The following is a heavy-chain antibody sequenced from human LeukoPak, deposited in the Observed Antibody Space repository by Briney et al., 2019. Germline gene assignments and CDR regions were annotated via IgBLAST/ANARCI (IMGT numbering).Heavy chain of an antibody. V-gene: IGHV1-24*01. CDR3: ATAHQLSLDAFDI. J-gene: IGHJ3*02. CDR2: FDPEDGET. D-gene: IGHD2-2*01. Sequence: GASVKVSCKVSGYTLTELSMHWVRQAPGKELEWMGGFDPEDGETIYAQKFQGRVTMTEDTSTDTAYMELSSLRSEDTAVYYRATAHQLSLDAFDIWGQGTMVTVSS. CDR1: GYTLTELS.